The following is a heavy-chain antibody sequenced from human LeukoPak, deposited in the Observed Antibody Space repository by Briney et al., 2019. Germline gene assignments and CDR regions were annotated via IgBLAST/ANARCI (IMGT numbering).Heavy chain of an antibody. V-gene: IGHV1-46*01. CDR1: GYTFTGYY. CDR3: ARQRGGQYEDAFDI. D-gene: IGHD2-8*01. CDR2: INPSGGTT. Sequence: ASVKVSCKASGYTFTGYYMHWVRQAPGQGLEWMGIINPSGGTTIYAQKFRGRVTMTRDTSTSTVYMELSSLRSEDTAVYYCARQRGGQYEDAFDIWGQGTVVTVSS. J-gene: IGHJ3*02.